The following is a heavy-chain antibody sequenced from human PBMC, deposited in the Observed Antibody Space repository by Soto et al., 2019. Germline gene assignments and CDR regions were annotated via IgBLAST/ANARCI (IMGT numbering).Heavy chain of an antibody. CDR3: ARDPSIFGVVTYGDWFDP. Sequence: SVKVSCKASGGTFSSYAISWVRQAPGQGLEWMGGITHIFGTANYAQKFQGRVTITADESTSTAYMELSSLRSEDTAVYYCARDPSIFGVVTYGDWFDPWGQGTLVTVSS. CDR1: GGTFSSYA. V-gene: IGHV1-69*13. J-gene: IGHJ5*02. D-gene: IGHD3-3*01. CDR2: ITHIFGTA.